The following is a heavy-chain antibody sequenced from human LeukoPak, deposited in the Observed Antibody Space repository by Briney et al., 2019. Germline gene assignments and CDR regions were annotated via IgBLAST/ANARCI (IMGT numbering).Heavy chain of an antibody. CDR2: IKSKTDGGTT. J-gene: IGHJ4*02. CDR1: GFTFNNAW. V-gene: IGHV3-15*01. D-gene: IGHD5-12*01. Sequence: PGGSLRLSCVASGFTFNNAWMSWVRQAPGKGLEWVGRIKSKTDGGTTDYAAPVKGRFTISRDDSKNTLYLQMNSLKTEDTAVYYCTTDPVVPVGGYGIDYWGQGTLVTVSS. CDR3: TTDPVVPVGGYGIDY.